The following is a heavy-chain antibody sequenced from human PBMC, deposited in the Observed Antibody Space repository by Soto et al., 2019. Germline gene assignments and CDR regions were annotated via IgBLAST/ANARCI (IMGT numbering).Heavy chain of an antibody. V-gene: IGHV3-23*01. CDR1: GFTFSSFA. J-gene: IGHJ6*02. CDR2: IGGSRGNT. CDR3: AKGLRSSSGGDYYYGFDV. Sequence: EVQLLESGGGLVQPGGSLRLSCAASGFTFSSFAMSWVRQAPGKGLEWVSAIGGSRGNTYYADSVKGRFTISRDNSKNTLSLQMNSLRAEVTAIYYCAKGLRSSSGGDYYYGFDVWGQGTTVTVSS. D-gene: IGHD6-6*01.